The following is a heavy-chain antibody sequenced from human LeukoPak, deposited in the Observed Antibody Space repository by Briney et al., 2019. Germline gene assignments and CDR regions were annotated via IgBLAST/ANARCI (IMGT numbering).Heavy chain of an antibody. J-gene: IGHJ4*02. CDR1: GFTFSSYW. D-gene: IGHD1-14*01. CDR3: ARDRNRDFDY. V-gene: IGHV3-7*04. CDR2: LKEDGSER. Sequence: RAGGSLRLSCAASGFTFSSYWMTWVRQAPGKGLEWVANLKEDGSERYYVDSVKGRFTISRDNAKYSLYLQMNSLRAEDTAVYYCARDRNRDFDYWGQGTLLTVSS.